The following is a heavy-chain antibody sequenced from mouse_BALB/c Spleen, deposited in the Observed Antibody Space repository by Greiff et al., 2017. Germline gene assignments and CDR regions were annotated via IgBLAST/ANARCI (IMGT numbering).Heavy chain of an antibody. CDR2: IYPGDGDT. V-gene: IGHV1-87*01. CDR3: ASPRDYAMDY. J-gene: IGHJ4*01. CDR1: GYTFTSYW. Sequence: QVQLQQSGAELARPGASVKLSCKASGYTFTSYWMQWVKQRPGQGLEWIGAIYPGDGDTRYTQKFKGKATLTADKSSSTAYMQLSSLASEDSAVYYCASPRDYAMDYWGQGTSVTVSS.